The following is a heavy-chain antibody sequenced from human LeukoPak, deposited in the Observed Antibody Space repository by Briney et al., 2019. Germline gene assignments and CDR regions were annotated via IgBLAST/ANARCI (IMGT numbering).Heavy chain of an antibody. CDR3: ARAPLDYGGCFDY. CDR2: NYTSGST. J-gene: IGHJ4*02. V-gene: IGHV4-4*07. D-gene: IGHD4-23*01. CDR1: GGSISSYY. Sequence: PSETLSLTCTVSGGSISSYYWSWIWQPAGKGLEWIGRNYTSGSTNYNPSLKSRVTMSVDTSKNQFSLKLSSVTAADTAVYYCARAPLDYGGCFDYWGQGTLVTVSS.